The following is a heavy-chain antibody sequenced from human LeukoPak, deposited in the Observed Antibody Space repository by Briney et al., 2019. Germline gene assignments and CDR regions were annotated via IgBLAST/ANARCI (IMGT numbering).Heavy chain of an antibody. D-gene: IGHD1-26*01. CDR3: ARDKWEPRYAFDI. Sequence: SQTLSLTCAISGDSVSSNSAAWNWIRQSPSRGLEWLGRTYYRSKWYNDYAVSVKSRMTINPDTSKTQFSLKLSSVTAADTAVYYCARDKWEPRYAFDIWGQGTMVTVSS. CDR2: TYYRSKWYN. J-gene: IGHJ3*02. V-gene: IGHV6-1*01. CDR1: GDSVSSNSAA.